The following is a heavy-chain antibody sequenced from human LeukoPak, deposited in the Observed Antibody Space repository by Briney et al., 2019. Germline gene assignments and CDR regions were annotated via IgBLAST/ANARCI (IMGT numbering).Heavy chain of an antibody. V-gene: IGHV4-30-4*08. CDR1: Y. D-gene: IGHD3-22*01. Sequence: YWIGWVRQMPGKGLEWIGYIYYSGSTYYNPSLKSRVTISVDTSKNQFPLKLSSVTAADTAVYYCARDLGSGYYIDYWGQGTLVTVSS. J-gene: IGHJ4*02. CDR3: ARDLGSGYYIDY. CDR2: IYYSGST.